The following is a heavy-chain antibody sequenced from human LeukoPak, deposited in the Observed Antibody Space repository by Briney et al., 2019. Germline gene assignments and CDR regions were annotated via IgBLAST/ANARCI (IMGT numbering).Heavy chain of an antibody. CDR3: AKDIQLST. V-gene: IGHV3-23*01. J-gene: IGHJ3*01. D-gene: IGHD5-24*01. CDR1: GFPFSSAA. Sequence: GGSLRLSCAASGFPFSSAAMTWVRQAPGKGLEWVSLIGSSGGSTYYADSVKGRFTISRDNSKNTLSLQMNSLRVEDTAIYYCAKDIQLSTWGLGTMVTVSS. CDR2: IGSSGGST.